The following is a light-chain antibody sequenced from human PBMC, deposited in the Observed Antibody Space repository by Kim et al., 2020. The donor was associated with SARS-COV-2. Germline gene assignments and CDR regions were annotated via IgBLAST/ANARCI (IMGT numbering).Light chain of an antibody. J-gene: IGLJ3*02. CDR3: AGWEDSLISPV. CDR1: SSNIGRNN. Sequence: GQRVTIPCSGSSSNIGRNNVNWYQQLPGMAPKLLIYRNDQRPSGVPDRFSASKSGTSASLVISGLQSEDEADYYCAGWEDSLISPVFGGGTQLTVL. CDR2: RND. V-gene: IGLV1-44*01.